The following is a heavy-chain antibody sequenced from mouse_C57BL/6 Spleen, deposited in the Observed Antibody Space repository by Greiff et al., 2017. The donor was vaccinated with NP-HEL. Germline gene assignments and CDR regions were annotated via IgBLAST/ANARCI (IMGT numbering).Heavy chain of an antibody. D-gene: IGHD2-4*01. CDR2: INPSTGGT. V-gene: IGHV1-42*01. Sequence: VQLQQSGPELVKPGASVKISCKASGYSFTGYYMNWVKQSPEKSLEWIGEINPSTGGTTYNQKFKAKATLTVDKSSSTAYMQLKSLTSEDSAVYYCSRGYYDRGVDYWGQGTTLTVSS. CDR3: SRGYYDRGVDY. CDR1: GYSFTGYY. J-gene: IGHJ2*01.